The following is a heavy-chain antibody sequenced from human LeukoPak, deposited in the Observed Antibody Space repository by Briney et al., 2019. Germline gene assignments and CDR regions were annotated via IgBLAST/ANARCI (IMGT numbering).Heavy chain of an antibody. CDR2: ISSSSSYI. V-gene: IGHV3-21*01. Sequence: GSLRLSCAASGFTFSSYSMNWVRQAPGKGLEWVSSISSSSSYICYADSVKGRFTISRDNAKNSLYLQMNSLRAEDTAVYYCARDQSDGSGSYYSFDYWGQGTLVTVSS. J-gene: IGHJ4*02. CDR1: GFTFSSYS. D-gene: IGHD3-10*01. CDR3: ARDQSDGSGSYYSFDY.